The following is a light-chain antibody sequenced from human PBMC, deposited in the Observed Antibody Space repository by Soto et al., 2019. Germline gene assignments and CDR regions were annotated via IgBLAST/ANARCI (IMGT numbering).Light chain of an antibody. J-gene: IGKJ3*01. CDR2: DAS. Sequence: EIVLTQSPATLSLSPGERATLSCRASQSVSSYLACYQQKPGQAPRLLIHDASNRATGIPARFSGSGSGTDFTLTISSLVPEDFAVYYCQQRSNWPTTFGPGTKVDIK. CDR1: QSVSSY. V-gene: IGKV3-11*01. CDR3: QQRSNWPTT.